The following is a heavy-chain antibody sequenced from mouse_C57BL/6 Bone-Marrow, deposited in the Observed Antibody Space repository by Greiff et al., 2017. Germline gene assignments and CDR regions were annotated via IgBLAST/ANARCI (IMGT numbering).Heavy chain of an antibody. D-gene: IGHD2-1*01. CDR1: GYTFTSHW. V-gene: IGHV1-56*01. J-gene: IGHJ2*01. CDR3: ARGNYLVYYFDY. CDR2: IFPGSGST. Sequence: VQLQQSGPELVRPGASVQISCKAPGYTFTSHWMQWVRQRPGQGLEWIGEIFPGSGSTYYNEKFKGKATLTVDTSSSTAYMQLSSLTSEDSAVYFCARGNYLVYYFDYWGQGTTLTVSS.